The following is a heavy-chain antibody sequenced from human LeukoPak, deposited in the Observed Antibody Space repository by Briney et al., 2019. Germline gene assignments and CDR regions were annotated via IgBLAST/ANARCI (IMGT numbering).Heavy chain of an antibody. D-gene: IGHD1-26*01. CDR2: ISVYNGNT. Sequence: ASVKVSCKASGYSFSNCGISWVRQAPGQGLEWMGWISVYNGNTNSAQKLQGRVSMTTDTSTSTAYMKLKNPRSDDTAVYYCARMNSGLFDYWGQGTLVTVSS. CDR3: ARMNSGLFDY. J-gene: IGHJ4*02. CDR1: GYSFSNCG. V-gene: IGHV1-18*01.